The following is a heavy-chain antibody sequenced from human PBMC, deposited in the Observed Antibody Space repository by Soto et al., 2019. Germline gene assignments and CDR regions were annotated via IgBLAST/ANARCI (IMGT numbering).Heavy chain of an antibody. D-gene: IGHD3-16*01. J-gene: IGHJ4*02. V-gene: IGHV3-7*01. CDR3: SLDYGD. Sequence: EVHLGESGGGLVQAGGSLRLSCAASGFAFSNSCMSWVRQSPAMGLEWVANINQDGTVKVYLDSVKGRFTVSRDNAQNSLYLQLNSLSAEDTALYYWSLDYGDWGRGTLVTVSS. CDR2: INQDGTVK. CDR1: GFAFSNSC.